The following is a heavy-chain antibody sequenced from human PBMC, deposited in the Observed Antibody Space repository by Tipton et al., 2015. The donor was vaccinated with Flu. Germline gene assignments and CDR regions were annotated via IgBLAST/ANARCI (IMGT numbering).Heavy chain of an antibody. D-gene: IGHD6-19*01. CDR2: ISWNSGSI. CDR1: GFTFDDYA. Sequence: SLRLSCAASGFTFDDYAMHWVRQAPGKGLEWVSGISWNSGSIGYADSVKGRFTISRDNAKNSLYLQMNSLRAEDTALYYCAVNQAGGWSRRVFDYWGQGTLVTVSS. CDR3: AVNQAGGWSRRVFDY. J-gene: IGHJ4*02. V-gene: IGHV3-9*01.